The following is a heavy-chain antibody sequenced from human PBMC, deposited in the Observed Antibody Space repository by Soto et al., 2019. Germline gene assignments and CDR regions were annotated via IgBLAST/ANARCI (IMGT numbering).Heavy chain of an antibody. D-gene: IGHD3-10*01. CDR2: IIPIFGTA. J-gene: IGHJ6*02. Sequence: QVQLVQSGAEVKKPGSSVKVSCKASGGTFSSYAISWVRQAPGQGLEWMGGIIPIFGTANYAQKFQGRVTITADESTGTAHMELSSLRSEDTAVYYCARTYYYGSGSSTTSYYYCGMYVWGHGTTVTVSS. CDR3: ARTYYYGSGSSTTSYYYCGMYV. CDR1: GGTFSSYA. V-gene: IGHV1-69*01.